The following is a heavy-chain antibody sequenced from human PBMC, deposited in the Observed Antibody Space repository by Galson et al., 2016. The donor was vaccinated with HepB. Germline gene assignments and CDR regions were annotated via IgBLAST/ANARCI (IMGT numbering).Heavy chain of an antibody. CDR1: GGSISSGGYY. Sequence: TLSLTCTVSGGSISSGGYYWSWIRQHPGKGLEWIGYIYYSGSTYYNPSLKSRVTISVDTSKNQFSLKLSSVTAADTAVYYCARSLGYCSSTSCYFSWYFDLWGLGTLVTVSS. CDR2: IYYSGST. J-gene: IGHJ2*01. D-gene: IGHD2-2*01. V-gene: IGHV4-31*03. CDR3: ARSLGYCSSTSCYFSWYFDL.